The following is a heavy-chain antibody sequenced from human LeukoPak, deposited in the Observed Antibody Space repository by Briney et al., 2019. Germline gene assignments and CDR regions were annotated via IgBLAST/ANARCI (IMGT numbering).Heavy chain of an antibody. CDR3: ARVERHDSILDAFDV. CDR1: GGSFSGYY. D-gene: IGHD3-22*01. J-gene: IGHJ3*01. CDR2: INHSGST. V-gene: IGHV4-34*01. Sequence: PSETLSLTCAVYGGSFSGYYWSWIRQPPGKGLEWIGEINHSGSTFYNPSLKSRLTISIDTSKNQFSLKLSSVTAADTAVYYCARVERHDSILDAFDVWGQGTKVTVSS.